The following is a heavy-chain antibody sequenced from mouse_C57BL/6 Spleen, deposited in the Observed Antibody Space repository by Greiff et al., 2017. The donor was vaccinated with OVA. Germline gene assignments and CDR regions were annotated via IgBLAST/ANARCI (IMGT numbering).Heavy chain of an antibody. CDR1: GFSFNTYA. CDR2: IRSKSNNYAT. Sequence: EVHLVESGGGLVQPKGSLKLSCAASGFSFNTYAMNWVRQAPGKGLEWVARIRSKSNNYATYYADSVKDRFTISRDDSESMLYLQMNKLKTEDRAMYYCERVSGGLTFAYWGQGTLVTVSA. CDR3: ERVSGGLTFAY. D-gene: IGHD1-3*01. J-gene: IGHJ3*01. V-gene: IGHV10-1*01.